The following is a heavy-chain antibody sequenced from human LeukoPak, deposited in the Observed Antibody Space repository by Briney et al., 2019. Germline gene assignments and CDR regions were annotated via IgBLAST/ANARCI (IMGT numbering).Heavy chain of an antibody. CDR3: ARRVPFYGSGSYYPPYYFDY. J-gene: IGHJ4*02. Sequence: SETLSLTCTVSGGSISSYYWSWIRQPPGKGLEWIGYIYYSVSTNYNPSLKSRVTISVDTSKNQFPLKLSSVTAADTAVYYGARRVPFYGSGSYYPPYYFDYWGQGTLVTVSS. CDR2: IYYSVST. V-gene: IGHV4-59*08. CDR1: GGSISSYY. D-gene: IGHD3-10*01.